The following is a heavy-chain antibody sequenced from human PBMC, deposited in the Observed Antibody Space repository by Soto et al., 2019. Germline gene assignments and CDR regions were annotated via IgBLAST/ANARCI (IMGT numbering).Heavy chain of an antibody. J-gene: IGHJ3*02. CDR1: GFTFSDYA. CDR3: AKDKVDHNGVWDPFDS. V-gene: IGHV3-23*01. Sequence: GGSLRLSCAASGFTFSDYAMNWVRQAPGKWLEWVSGLGGTNSDTHYAASVEGRFIVSRDNSKSTLFLQMNSLRAEDTAVYYCAKDKVDHNGVWDPFDSWGQGXMVTV. CDR2: LGGTNSDT. D-gene: IGHD2-8*01.